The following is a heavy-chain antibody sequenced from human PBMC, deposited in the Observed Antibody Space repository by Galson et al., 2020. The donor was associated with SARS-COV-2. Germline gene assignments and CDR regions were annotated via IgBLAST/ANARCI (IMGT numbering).Heavy chain of an antibody. D-gene: IGHD3-10*01. Sequence: GGSLRLSCAASGFTFSSYDMHWVRQATGKGLEWVSAIGTAGDTYYPGSVKGRFTISRENAKNSLYLQMNSLRAGDTAVYYCARGDMVRGGYDYYYYMDVWGKGTTVTVSS. CDR3: ARGDMVRGGYDYYYYMDV. J-gene: IGHJ6*03. CDR1: GFTFSSYD. V-gene: IGHV3-13*01. CDR2: IGTAGDT.